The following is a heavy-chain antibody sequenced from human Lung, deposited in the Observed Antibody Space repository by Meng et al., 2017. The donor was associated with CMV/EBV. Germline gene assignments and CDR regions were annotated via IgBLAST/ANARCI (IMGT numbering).Heavy chain of an antibody. D-gene: IGHD4-11*01. J-gene: IGHJ6*02. V-gene: IGHV1-2*02. CDR3: ARDLKGTTVTATGLYGMDV. CDR2: MNPDRGAV. Sequence: SVXVSXXASGHTFTGYYILWVRQAPGQGLEWMGWMNPDRGAVNYVQKFQGRVTMTRDSSISTAYMELSRLRSDDTAVYYCARDLKGTTVTATGLYGMDVWGQGTXVTVSS. CDR1: GHTFTGYY.